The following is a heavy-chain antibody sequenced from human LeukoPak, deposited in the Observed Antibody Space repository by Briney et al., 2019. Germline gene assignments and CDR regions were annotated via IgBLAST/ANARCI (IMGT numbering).Heavy chain of an antibody. CDR1: GFTFSSYA. Sequence: PGGSLRLSCAASGFTFSSYAMHWVRQAPGKGLEWVAVISYDGSNKYYADSVKGRFTISRDNSKNTLYLQMNSLRAEDTAVYYCARDFFDYGDYPYYYYGMDVWGQGTTVTVSS. CDR2: ISYDGSNK. J-gene: IGHJ6*02. V-gene: IGHV3-30-3*01. D-gene: IGHD4-17*01. CDR3: ARDFFDYGDYPYYYYGMDV.